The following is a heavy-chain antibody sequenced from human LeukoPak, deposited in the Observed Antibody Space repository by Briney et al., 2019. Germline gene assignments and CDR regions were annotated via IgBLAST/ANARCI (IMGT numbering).Heavy chain of an antibody. Sequence: GTSLRLSCAASGFSFTSYNFHWVRQAPGKGLQWLGFISYDGNIKYEDSVKGRFTISRDNSKNTLYLQMNSLRAEDTAVYYCAKDAITMVRGVILVFYYMDVWGKGTTVTVSS. J-gene: IGHJ6*03. V-gene: IGHV3-30*18. D-gene: IGHD3-10*01. CDR3: AKDAITMVRGVILVFYYMDV. CDR2: ISYDGNIK. CDR1: GFSFTSYN.